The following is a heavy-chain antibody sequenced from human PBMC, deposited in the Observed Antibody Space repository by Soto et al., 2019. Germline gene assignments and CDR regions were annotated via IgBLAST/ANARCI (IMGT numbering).Heavy chain of an antibody. D-gene: IGHD1-26*01. Sequence: SETLSLTCVVSGFAVRSTYFWGWIRQPPGKGLEWIGSVHHDGNAYYPPSVLGRVTISVDTANNQVSLRLRSVTAADTAIYYCGRIIEATSVDSRGQGPLVTVSS. CDR2: VHHDGNA. J-gene: IGHJ4*02. V-gene: IGHV4-38-2*01. CDR3: GRIIEATSVDS. CDR1: GFAVRSTYF.